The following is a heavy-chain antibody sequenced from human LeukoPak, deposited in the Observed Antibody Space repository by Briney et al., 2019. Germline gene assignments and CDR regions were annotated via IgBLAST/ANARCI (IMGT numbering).Heavy chain of an antibody. Sequence: ASVKVSCKASGYTFTSYYMHWVRQAPGQGLEWMGIINPSGRSTSYAQKFQGRVTITADESTSTAYMELSSLRSEDTAVYYCASPVVTRRGSEDYWGQGTLVTVSS. D-gene: IGHD4-23*01. CDR1: GYTFTSYY. V-gene: IGHV1-46*01. CDR3: ASPVVTRRGSEDY. CDR2: INPSGRST. J-gene: IGHJ4*02.